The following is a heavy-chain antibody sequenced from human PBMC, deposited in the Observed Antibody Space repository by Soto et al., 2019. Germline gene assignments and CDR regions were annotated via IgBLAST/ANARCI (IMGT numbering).Heavy chain of an antibody. J-gene: IGHJ4*02. Sequence: EVQLLESGGGLVQPGGSLRLSCAASGFTFSNYAMTWVRQAPRKELEWVSTIRGSGGSTYYADSVKGRFTISRDNSKNTLYLQMNSLRVEDTAVYYCAKGLSGSFPHWGQGTLVTVSS. CDR1: GFTFSNYA. CDR2: IRGSGGST. CDR3: AKGLSGSFPH. V-gene: IGHV3-23*01. D-gene: IGHD6-19*01.